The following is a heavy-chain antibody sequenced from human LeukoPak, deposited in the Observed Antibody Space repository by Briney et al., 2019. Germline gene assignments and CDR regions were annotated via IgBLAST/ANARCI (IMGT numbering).Heavy chain of an antibody. D-gene: IGHD3-9*01. Sequence: KPSETLSLTCAVSGGSIRSSHHYWGWIRQPPGKGLEWIGSVYSSGSAYYNPSLRTRVSISVDTSKSQFSLKLTSVTAADTAVYFCARIIRTTGYYSNPKSGAFDFWGQGTPVTVSS. CDR3: ARIIRTTGYYSNPKSGAFDF. CDR1: GGSIRSSHHY. J-gene: IGHJ4*02. CDR2: VYSSGSA. V-gene: IGHV4-39*01.